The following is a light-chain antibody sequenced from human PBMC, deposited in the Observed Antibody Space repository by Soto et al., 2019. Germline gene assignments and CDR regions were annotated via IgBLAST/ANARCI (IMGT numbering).Light chain of an antibody. V-gene: IGKV3-15*01. Sequence: EIVITQSPATVSVSPGEGATFSCRAVQTVNGNLAWYHRKPGQAPRLLGYNASIRATGNLARFSGSGSGTDYTLTISSLQSEDFGVYFCHEYDQWWTVGQVTKV. CDR1: QTVNGN. J-gene: IGKJ1*01. CDR3: HEYDQWWT. CDR2: NAS.